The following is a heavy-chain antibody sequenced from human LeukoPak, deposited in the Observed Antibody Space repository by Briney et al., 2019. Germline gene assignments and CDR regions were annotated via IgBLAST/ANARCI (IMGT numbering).Heavy chain of an antibody. CDR2: IYHSGST. CDR3: AGGPYVWGSYRPFDY. Sequence: SQTLSLTCAVSGGSISSGGYSWSWIRQPPGKGLEWIGYIYHSGSTYYNPSLKSRVTISVDRSKNQFSLKLSSVTAADTAVYYCAGGPYVWGSYRPFDYWGQGTLVTVSS. D-gene: IGHD3-16*02. V-gene: IGHV4-30-2*01. CDR1: GGSISSGGYS. J-gene: IGHJ4*02.